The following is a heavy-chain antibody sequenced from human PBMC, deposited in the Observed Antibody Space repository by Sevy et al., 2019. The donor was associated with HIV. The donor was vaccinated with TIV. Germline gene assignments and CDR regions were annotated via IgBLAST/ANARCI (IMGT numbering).Heavy chain of an antibody. CDR2: IYHSGST. J-gene: IGHJ4*02. Sequence: SETLSLTCAVSGYSISSGYYWGWIRQPPGKGLEWIGNIYHSGSTYYNPSLKSRVTISVDTSKNQFSLKLSSVTAADTAVYYCARHVISRYYYDSSGYSGPPDWWGQGTLVTVSS. D-gene: IGHD3-22*01. CDR3: ARHVISRYYYDSSGYSGPPDW. CDR1: GYSISSGYY. V-gene: IGHV4-38-2*01.